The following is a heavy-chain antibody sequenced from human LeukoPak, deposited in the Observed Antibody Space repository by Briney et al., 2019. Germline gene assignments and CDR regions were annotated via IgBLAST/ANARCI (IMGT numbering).Heavy chain of an antibody. D-gene: IGHD2-21*02. CDR2: IIPIFGTA. V-gene: IGHV1-69*13. CDR1: GGTFSSYA. Sequence: ASVKVSCKASGGTFSSYAISWVRQAPGQGLEWMGGIIPIFGTANYAQKFQGRVTITADESTSTAYMELSSLRSEDTAVYYCARDRYCGGDSYSCCVEYFQHWGQGTLVTVSS. J-gene: IGHJ1*01. CDR3: ARDRYCGGDSYSCCVEYFQH.